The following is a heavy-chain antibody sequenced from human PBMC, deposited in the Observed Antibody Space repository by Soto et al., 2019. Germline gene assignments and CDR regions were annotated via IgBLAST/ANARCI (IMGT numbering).Heavy chain of an antibody. Sequence: ASVKVSCKASGYTFTSYAMHWVRQAPGQRLEWMGWINAGNGNTKYSQKFQGRVTITRDTSASTAYMELSSLRSEDTAVYYCARETPGTKAWDWGSLYGVYNWFDPWGQGTLVTVSS. D-gene: IGHD7-27*01. CDR2: INAGNGNT. J-gene: IGHJ5*02. V-gene: IGHV1-3*01. CDR3: ARETPGTKAWDWGSLYGVYNWFDP. CDR1: GYTFTSYA.